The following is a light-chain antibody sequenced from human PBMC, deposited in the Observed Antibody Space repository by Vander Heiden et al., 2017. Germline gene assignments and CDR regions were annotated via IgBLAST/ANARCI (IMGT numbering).Light chain of an antibody. V-gene: IGKV1D-12*01. CDR1: QGISTW. CDR2: AAS. CDR3: QQCDSFPFS. J-gene: IGKJ3*01. Sequence: DIQMTQSPPSVSASVGDRVTITCRASQGISTWLAWFQQKPGKAPNLLIYAASTLQSGVPSRFSGSGSGTDFTLTISSLQPEDFATYFCQQCDSFPFSFGPGATVDIK.